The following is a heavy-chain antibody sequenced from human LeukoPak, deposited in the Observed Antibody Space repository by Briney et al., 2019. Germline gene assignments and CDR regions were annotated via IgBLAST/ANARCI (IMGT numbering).Heavy chain of an antibody. D-gene: IGHD3-22*01. Sequence: PETLSLTCAVYGGSFSGYYWSWIRQPPGKGLEWIGEINHSGSTTYNPSLKSRVTISVDTSKNQFSLKLRSVTAADTAVYYCAREGTRSSGYLYYWGQGTLVTVSS. CDR3: AREGTRSSGYLYY. V-gene: IGHV4-34*01. CDR2: INHSGST. J-gene: IGHJ4*02. CDR1: GGSFSGYY.